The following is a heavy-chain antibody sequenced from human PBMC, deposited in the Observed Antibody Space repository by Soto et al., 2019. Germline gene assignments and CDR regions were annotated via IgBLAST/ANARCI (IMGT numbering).Heavy chain of an antibody. CDR1: GYRFTSYW. Sequence: GESLKISCRTSGYRFTSYWIAWVRQMACKVREWMGIIFPGDSDTRYSPSFQGQVTISADMSTSTVFLQWASLKASDTAVYVCAGKANSGYYNYFDPWGQGTLVTVSS. D-gene: IGHD3-22*01. CDR2: IFPGDSDT. CDR3: AGKANSGYYNYFDP. J-gene: IGHJ5*02. V-gene: IGHV5-51*03.